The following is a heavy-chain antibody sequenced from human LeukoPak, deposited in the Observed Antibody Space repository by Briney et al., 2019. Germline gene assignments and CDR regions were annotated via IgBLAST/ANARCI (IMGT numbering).Heavy chain of an antibody. CDR3: ARLHYGDYGEDY. Sequence: GSLRLSCAASGFTFSSYSMNWVRQAPGKGLEWIGSIYYSGSTYYNPSLKSRVTISVDTSKNQFSLKLSSVTAADTAVYYCARLHYGDYGEDYWGQGTLVTVSS. CDR1: GFTFSSYSMN. V-gene: IGHV4-39*01. J-gene: IGHJ4*02. D-gene: IGHD4-17*01. CDR2: IYYSGST.